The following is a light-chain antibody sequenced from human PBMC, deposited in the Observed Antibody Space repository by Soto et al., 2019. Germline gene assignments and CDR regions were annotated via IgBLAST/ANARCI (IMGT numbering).Light chain of an antibody. J-gene: IGKJ4*01. V-gene: IGKV1-33*01. CDR2: DAS. Sequence: DILMTQSPSSPSASVGDRVTFTCQASQDITNYLNWYQHKPGKAPELLIYDASNLETGVPSRFSGSGSGTDFTFAISSLQPEDFATYYCQQYDNFPLTFGGGTKVDIK. CDR3: QQYDNFPLT. CDR1: QDITNY.